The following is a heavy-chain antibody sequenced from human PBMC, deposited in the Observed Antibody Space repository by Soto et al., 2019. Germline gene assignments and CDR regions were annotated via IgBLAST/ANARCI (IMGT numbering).Heavy chain of an antibody. CDR3: ATCDSRGYDQPAVY. Sequence: QVQLVQSGAELKKSGASVRVSCKTSGYTFTSYGITWVRQAPGQGLEWMGMIRVYNGNTNYAQNIRGRVTMTRDTSTSTAYLELRNLGYDDTALDFCATCDSRGYDQPAVYWGQGTTVTVSS. V-gene: IGHV1-18*01. CDR1: GYTFTSYG. J-gene: IGHJ4*02. D-gene: IGHD3-22*01. CDR2: IRVYNGNT.